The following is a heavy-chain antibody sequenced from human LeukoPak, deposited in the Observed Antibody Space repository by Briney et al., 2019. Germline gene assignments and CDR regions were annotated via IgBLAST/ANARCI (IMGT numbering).Heavy chain of an antibody. Sequence: GGSLRLSCAASGFSFSRYWMHWVRQAPGKGLVWVSRMNSDGSSTNYADSVKGRFTISRDNAKNILYLQMNSLRAEDTAVYHCATGHYYDSSGYYPLPDAFDIWGQGTMVTGSS. CDR1: GFSFSRYW. V-gene: IGHV3-74*01. D-gene: IGHD3-22*01. CDR3: ATGHYYDSSGYYPLPDAFDI. J-gene: IGHJ3*02. CDR2: MNSDGSST.